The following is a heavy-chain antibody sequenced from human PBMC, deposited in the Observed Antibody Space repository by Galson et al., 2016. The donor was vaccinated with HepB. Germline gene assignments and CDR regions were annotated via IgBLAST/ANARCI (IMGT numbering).Heavy chain of an antibody. V-gene: IGHV3-9*01. Sequence: SLRLSCAASGFTFADYAIHWVRQAPGKGLEWVSGISWNSGRIAYADSVKGRSTISRDNAKNSLYLQMNSLRAEDTAFYYCAKATSGSAYGSRYFQHWGQGTLVIVSS. J-gene: IGHJ1*01. CDR1: GFTFADYA. D-gene: IGHD3-10*01. CDR2: ISWNSGRI. CDR3: AKATSGSAYGSRYFQH.